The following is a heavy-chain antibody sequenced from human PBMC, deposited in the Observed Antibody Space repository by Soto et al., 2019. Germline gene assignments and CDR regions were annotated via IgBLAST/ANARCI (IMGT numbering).Heavy chain of an antibody. J-gene: IGHJ6*02. CDR1: GGTFSSYA. CDR3: ATHRMATVGYYYGMDV. CDR2: IIPIFGTA. D-gene: IGHD5-12*01. Sequence: QVQLVQSGAEVKKPGSSVKVSCKASGGTFSSYAISWVRQAPGQGLEWMGGIIPIFGTANYAQKFQGRVTIPPDESTSTADMELSRLRSEDTAVYYCATHRMATVGYYYGMDVWGQGTTVTVSS. V-gene: IGHV1-69*05.